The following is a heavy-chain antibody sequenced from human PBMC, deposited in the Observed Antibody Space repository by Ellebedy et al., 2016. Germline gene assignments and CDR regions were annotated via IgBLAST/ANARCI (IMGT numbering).Heavy chain of an antibody. Sequence: GGSLRLXXTGSGYSFTSYWIGWVRQMPGKGLEWMGIIYPGDSDTRYSPSFQGQVTISADKSISTAYLQWSSLKASDTAMYYCARSLYSSSSCGDYWGQGTLVTVSS. V-gene: IGHV5-51*01. D-gene: IGHD6-6*01. J-gene: IGHJ4*02. CDR1: GYSFTSYW. CDR3: ARSLYSSSSCGDY. CDR2: IYPGDSDT.